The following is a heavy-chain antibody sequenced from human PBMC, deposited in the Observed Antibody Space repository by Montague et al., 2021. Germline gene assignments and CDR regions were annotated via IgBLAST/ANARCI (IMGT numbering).Heavy chain of an antibody. CDR2: VYSSGST. CDR1: GDSITGYC. J-gene: IGHJ4*02. V-gene: IGHV4-59*12. CDR3: ARGHGYDSSWFY. Sequence: SETLSLTCSVSGDSITGYCWSWIRLPPGKGPEWIGYVYSSGSTSYNPSLKSRVIISVESAKNQISLTLNSATAADTAVYYCARGHGYDSSWFYWGQGTLIFVSA. D-gene: IGHD6-13*01.